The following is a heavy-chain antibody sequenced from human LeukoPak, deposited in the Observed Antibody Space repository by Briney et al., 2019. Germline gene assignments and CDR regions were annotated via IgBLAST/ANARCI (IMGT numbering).Heavy chain of an antibody. D-gene: IGHD4-17*01. CDR3: ARTYGDYSSYYYYYMDV. CDR1: GFSLSTSGMG. J-gene: IGHJ6*03. V-gene: IGHV2-70*11. CDR2: IDWDDDK. Sequence: SGPALVKPTHTLTLTCTFSGFSLSTSGMGVSWIRQTPGKALEWLARIDWDDDKYYSTSLKTRLTISKDTSKNQVVLTMTNMDPVDTATYYCARTYGDYSSYYYYYMDVWGKGTTVTISS.